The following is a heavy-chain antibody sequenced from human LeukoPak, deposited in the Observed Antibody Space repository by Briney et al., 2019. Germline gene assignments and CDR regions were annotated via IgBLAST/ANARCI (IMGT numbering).Heavy chain of an antibody. J-gene: IGHJ3*02. D-gene: IGHD1-7*01. CDR1: GFTFGDYA. CDR3: TRSLHGGITGTPSLCSAFDI. V-gene: IGHV3-49*03. Sequence: GGSLRLSCTASGFTFGDYAMSWFRQAPGKGLEWVGFIRSKAYGGTTEYAASVKGRFTISRDDSKSIAYLQMNSLKTEDTAVYYCTRSLHGGITGTPSLCSAFDIWGQGTMVTVSS. CDR2: IRSKAYGGTT.